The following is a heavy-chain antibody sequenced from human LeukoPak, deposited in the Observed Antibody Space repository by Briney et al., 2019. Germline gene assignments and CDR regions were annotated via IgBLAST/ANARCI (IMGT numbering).Heavy chain of an antibody. V-gene: IGHV4-59*01. J-gene: IGHJ5*02. CDR1: GGSISSYY. CDR3: ARTHEHIVVVPAAITGWFDP. D-gene: IGHD2-2*01. CDR2: IYYSGST. Sequence: SETLSLTCTVSGGSISSYYWTWIRQPPGKGLEWIGYIYYSGSTNYNPSLKSRVTISVDTSKNQFSLKLSSVTAADTAVYYCARTHEHIVVVPAAITGWFDPWGQGTLVTVSS.